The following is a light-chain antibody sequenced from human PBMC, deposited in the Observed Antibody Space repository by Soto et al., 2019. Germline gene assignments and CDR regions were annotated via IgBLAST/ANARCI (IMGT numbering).Light chain of an antibody. J-gene: IGKJ2*01. CDR3: MQALQTPRRT. CDR2: LGS. Sequence: DIVMTQSPLSLPVTPGEPASISCRSSQSLLHSKGYNYLDWYLQKPGQSPQLLIYLGSNRASGVPDRFSGSGSGTDFTLKISRVEAEDVGVYYCMQALQTPRRTFGQGTKLEIK. V-gene: IGKV2-28*01. CDR1: QSLLHSKGYNY.